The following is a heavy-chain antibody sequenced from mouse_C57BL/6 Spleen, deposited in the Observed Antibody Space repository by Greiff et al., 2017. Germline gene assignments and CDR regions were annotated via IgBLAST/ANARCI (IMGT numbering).Heavy chain of an antibody. V-gene: IGHV1-15*01. CDR1: GYTFTDYE. Sequence: QVQLKQSGAELVRPGASVTLSCKASGYTFTDYEMHWVKQTPVHGLEWIGAIDPETGGTAYNQKFKGKAILTADKSSSTAYMELRSLTSEDSAVYYCTRRPNYFDYWGQGTTLTVSS. J-gene: IGHJ2*01. CDR2: IDPETGGT. CDR3: TRRPNYFDY.